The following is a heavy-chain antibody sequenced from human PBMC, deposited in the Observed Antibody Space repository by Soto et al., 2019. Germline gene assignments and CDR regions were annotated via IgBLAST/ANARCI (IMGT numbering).Heavy chain of an antibody. CDR1: KFTFSSFE. D-gene: IGHD2-15*01. Sequence: EVQLVESGGGLVQPGGSLRLSCAASKFTFSSFEVNWVRQAPGKGLEWISYISSTGSLIYYADSVKGRFTISRDNAKNYLYLQMNSLRPEDTAIYYCTRGGWWHQGYYHYYGMDVWGQGTTVTVSS. J-gene: IGHJ6*02. V-gene: IGHV3-48*03. CDR2: ISSTGSLI. CDR3: TRGGWWHQGYYHYYGMDV.